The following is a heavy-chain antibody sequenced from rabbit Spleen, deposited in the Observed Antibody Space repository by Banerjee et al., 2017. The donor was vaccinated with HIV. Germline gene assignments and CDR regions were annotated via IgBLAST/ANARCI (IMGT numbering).Heavy chain of an antibody. D-gene: IGHD1-1*01. Sequence: QSLEESGVGLVKPGGTLTLTCTASGFSFSSGYDMSWVRQAPGKGLKWIGFIATGSSGATAYANWAKGRFTISKTSSTTVTLQMTSLTVADTATYWCARAANNIGYCAGLWGPGTLVTV. CDR1: GFSFSSGYD. J-gene: IGHJ4*01. V-gene: IGHV1S40*01. CDR3: ARAANNIGYCAGL. CDR2: IATGSSGAT.